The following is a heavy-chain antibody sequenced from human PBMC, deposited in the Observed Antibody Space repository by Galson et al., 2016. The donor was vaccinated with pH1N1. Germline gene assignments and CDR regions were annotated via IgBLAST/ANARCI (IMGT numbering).Heavy chain of an antibody. V-gene: IGHV1-69*13. D-gene: IGHD3-10*01. Sequence: SVKVSCKASGGTFSNSAVSWVRQAPGQGLEWMGGIIPIFGTTNYAQKIQGRVTITAAQVTSTSYMELSRLRSEDTAIYYCASPAIVRGVVYYHYGMDVWGQGTTVTVSS. CDR2: IIPIFGTT. J-gene: IGHJ6*02. CDR1: GGTFSNSA. CDR3: ASPAIVRGVVYYHYGMDV.